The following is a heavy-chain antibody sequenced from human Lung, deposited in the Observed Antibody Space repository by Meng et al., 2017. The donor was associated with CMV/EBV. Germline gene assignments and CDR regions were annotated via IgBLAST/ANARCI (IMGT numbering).Heavy chain of an antibody. J-gene: IGHJ4*02. CDR3: ARHHHSPTFDY. V-gene: IGHV4-39*01. CDR1: GGSISSSSYY. D-gene: IGHD1-14*01. CDR2: VVYSGTT. Sequence: QLPLQASGPGLVKPSETLSPTCTVSGGSISSSSYYWAWIRQPPGEGLEWIGSVVYSGTTYYTSSLKSRVSISVDTSKNQFSLKLSSVTAADTAVYYCARHHHSPTFDYWGQGTLVTVSS.